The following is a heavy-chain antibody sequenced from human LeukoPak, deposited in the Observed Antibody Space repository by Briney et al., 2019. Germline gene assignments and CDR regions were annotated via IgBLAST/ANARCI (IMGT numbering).Heavy chain of an antibody. D-gene: IGHD6-13*01. CDR2: IYYSGST. CDR3: AREFGAAAGDY. J-gene: IGHJ4*02. CDR1: GGSISSYY. Sequence: PSETLSLTCTVSGGSISSYYWSWIRQPPGKGLERIGYIYYSGSTNYNPSLKSRVTISVDTSKNQFSLKLSSVTAADTAVYYCAREFGAAAGDYWGQGTLVTVSS. V-gene: IGHV4-59*12.